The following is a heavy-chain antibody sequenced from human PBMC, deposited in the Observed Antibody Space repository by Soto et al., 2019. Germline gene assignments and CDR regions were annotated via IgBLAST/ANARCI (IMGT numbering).Heavy chain of an antibody. CDR3: VGTGTTDDY. Sequence: QVQLQESGPGLVKPSQTLSLTCSVSGASVRSGDYYWSSIRQAPGKALEWIGYIYNSGGSYYNPSLKGRLTISIDTSKNQISLKLNSVTAADTAIYYCVGTGTTDDYWGRGTLVTVSS. CDR2: IYNSGGS. V-gene: IGHV4-30-4*01. CDR1: GASVRSGDYY. J-gene: IGHJ4*02. D-gene: IGHD4-17*01.